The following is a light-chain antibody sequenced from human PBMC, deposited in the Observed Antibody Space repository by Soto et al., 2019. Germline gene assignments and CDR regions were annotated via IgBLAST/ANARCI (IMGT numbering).Light chain of an antibody. J-gene: IGKJ1*01. CDR1: QSVSSSY. Sequence: EIVLTQPPGTLSLSPGERDTLSCRASQSVSSSYLAWYHQKTGQAPRLLIYGASSRATGIPDRFNCSWSGTDFTLTISRLEPEEVPVLYCHQYGSSPQTFGQGTKVDI. V-gene: IGKV3-20*01. CDR3: HQYGSSPQT. CDR2: GAS.